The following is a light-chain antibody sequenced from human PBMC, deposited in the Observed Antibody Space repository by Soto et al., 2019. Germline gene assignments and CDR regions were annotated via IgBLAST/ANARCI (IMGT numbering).Light chain of an antibody. CDR1: QNIRGW. J-gene: IGKJ1*01. CDR3: QQYGGSPRT. V-gene: IGKV1-5*01. Sequence: DIRMTQSPSTLSTSVGDRVTITCRASQNIRGWLAWYQQKPGKAPKLLIYDASTLESGVPSRFSGSGSGTEFTLTISSLQPDDFATYYCQQYGGSPRTFGQGTKVDIK. CDR2: DAS.